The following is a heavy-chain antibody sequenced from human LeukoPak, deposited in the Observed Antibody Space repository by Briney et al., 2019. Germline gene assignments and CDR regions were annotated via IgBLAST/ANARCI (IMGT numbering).Heavy chain of an antibody. Sequence: SETLFLTCAVYGGSFSGYYWSWIRQPPGKGLEWIGEINHSGSTNYNPSLKSRVTMSVDTSKNQFSLKLSSVTAADTAVYYCARDRVTGSFDPWGQGTLVTVSS. D-gene: IGHD2-21*02. V-gene: IGHV4-34*01. CDR3: ARDRVTGSFDP. CDR1: GGSFSGYY. CDR2: INHSGST. J-gene: IGHJ5*02.